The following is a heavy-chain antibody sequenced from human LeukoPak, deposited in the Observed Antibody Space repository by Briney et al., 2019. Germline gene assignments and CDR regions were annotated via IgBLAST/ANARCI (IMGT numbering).Heavy chain of an antibody. Sequence: GGSLRLSCAASGFTFSSYSMNWVRQAPGKGLEWVSSISSSSSYIYYADSVKGRFTISRDNSKNTLYLQLNTLRAEDTAVYYCARGSDDAFDIWGQGTMVTVSS. D-gene: IGHD3-16*01. V-gene: IGHV3-21*01. CDR1: GFTFSSYS. CDR3: ARGSDDAFDI. CDR2: ISSSSSYI. J-gene: IGHJ3*02.